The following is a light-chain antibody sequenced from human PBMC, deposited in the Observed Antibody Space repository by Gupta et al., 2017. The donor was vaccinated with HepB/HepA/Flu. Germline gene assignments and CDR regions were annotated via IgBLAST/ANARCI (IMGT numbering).Light chain of an antibody. CDR3: QSADSSGSYVV. CDR1: ALPKQY. Sequence: SDPTQPPSVSVSPGHTARMTCSGDALPKQYAYWYQQKPGQAPVLVIYKDSERPSGIPERFSGSSSGTTVTLTISGVQAEDEADYYCQSADSSGSYVVFGGGTKLTVL. CDR2: KDS. J-gene: IGLJ2*01. V-gene: IGLV3-25*03.